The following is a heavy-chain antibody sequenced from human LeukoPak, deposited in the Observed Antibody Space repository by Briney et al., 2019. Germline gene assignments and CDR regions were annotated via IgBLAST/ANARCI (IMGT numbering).Heavy chain of an antibody. V-gene: IGHV4-59*01. CDR1: GGSISSYY. J-gene: IGHJ5*02. Sequence: SETLSLTCTVSGGSISSYYWSWIRQPPGKGLEWIGYIYYSGSTNYNPSLKSRVTISVDTSKNQFSLKLSSVTAADTAVYYCARDSGYSYGTRGWFDPWGQGTLVTVSS. D-gene: IGHD5-18*01. CDR2: IYYSGST. CDR3: ARDSGYSYGTRGWFDP.